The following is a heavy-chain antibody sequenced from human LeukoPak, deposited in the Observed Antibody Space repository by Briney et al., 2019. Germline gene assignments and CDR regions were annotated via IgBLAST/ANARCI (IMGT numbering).Heavy chain of an antibody. V-gene: IGHV3-7*03. J-gene: IGHJ3*02. CDR2: IKQDGSEE. Sequence: QSGGSLRLSCAASGFTFSTYWMSWVRQAPGKGLEWVANIKQDGSEEYYVDSVKGRFTISRDNARNSLYLQMNSLRAEDTALYYCAKDMRYGDYVGVGPLDIWGQGTMVTVSS. CDR3: AKDMRYGDYVGVGPLDI. D-gene: IGHD4-17*01. CDR1: GFTFSTYW.